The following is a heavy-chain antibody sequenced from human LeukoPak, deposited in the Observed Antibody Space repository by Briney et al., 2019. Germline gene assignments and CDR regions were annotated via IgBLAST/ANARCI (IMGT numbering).Heavy chain of an antibody. D-gene: IGHD3-10*01. CDR3: ARVLTMVRGVIFLGY. J-gene: IGHJ4*02. V-gene: IGHV1-8*01. CDR1: GYTFTSYD. Sequence: ASVKVSCKASGYTFTSYDINWVRQATGQGLEWMGWMNPNSGNTGCAQKFQGRVTMTRNTSISTAYMELSSLRSEDTAVYYCARVLTMVRGVIFLGYWGQGTLVTVSS. CDR2: MNPNSGNT.